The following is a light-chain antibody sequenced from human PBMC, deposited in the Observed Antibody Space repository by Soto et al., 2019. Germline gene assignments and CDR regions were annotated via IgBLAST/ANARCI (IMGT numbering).Light chain of an antibody. CDR1: QSITTY. V-gene: IGKV1-5*01. Sequence: DIQMTQSPSSLSASVGDRVTITCRASQSITTYLKWYQQKPGKVPKLLIYDASNLGSGVPSRFSGSGSGTDFTLTISGLQPDDFTTYYCQQYTSYSRAFGQGTRWIS. CDR3: QQYTSYSRA. CDR2: DAS. J-gene: IGKJ1*01.